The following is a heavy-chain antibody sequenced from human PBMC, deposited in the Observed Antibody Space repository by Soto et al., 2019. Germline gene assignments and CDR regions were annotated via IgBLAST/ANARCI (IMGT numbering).Heavy chain of an antibody. Sequence: QVQLVESGGGVVQPGGSLRLSCAASRFTFSTYAMHWVRQAPGKGLEWVATISYDGSKKYYADSVKGRFTISRDNSKNTLYLQMNSLRAEDTAVYYCAREVRGYSSGWYYFDSWGQGTLVTVPS. V-gene: IGHV3-30-3*01. D-gene: IGHD6-19*01. CDR1: RFTFSTYA. CDR3: AREVRGYSSGWYYFDS. CDR2: ISYDGSKK. J-gene: IGHJ4*02.